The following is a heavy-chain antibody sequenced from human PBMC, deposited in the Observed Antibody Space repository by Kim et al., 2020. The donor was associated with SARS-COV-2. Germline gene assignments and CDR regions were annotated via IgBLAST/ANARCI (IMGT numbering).Heavy chain of an antibody. D-gene: IGHD2-15*01. CDR3: ATPQLTSGWYFFYY. CDR1: GFTFSSHS. CDR2: INSGSSTT. V-gene: IGHV3-74*01. J-gene: IGHJ4*01. Sequence: GGSLRLSCAASGFTFSSHSMHWVRQAPGKGLVWVSRINSGSSTTSYADSVKGRFTISRDNAKNTLYLQMNSLTDEDTAVYYCATPQLTSGWYFFYY.